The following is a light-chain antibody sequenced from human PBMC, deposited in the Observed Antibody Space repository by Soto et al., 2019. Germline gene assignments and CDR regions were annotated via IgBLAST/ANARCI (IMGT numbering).Light chain of an antibody. CDR3: CSYAGDYTFV. Sequence: QSALTQPRSVSGSPGQSVTISCTGTSSDVGGYNYVSWYQQHPGRAPRVMIYDVKTRPSGVPDRFSGSKSGNTASLTISELQAEDVADYYCCSYAGDYTFVFGTGTKRTVL. J-gene: IGLJ1*01. V-gene: IGLV2-11*01. CDR2: DVK. CDR1: SSDVGGYNY.